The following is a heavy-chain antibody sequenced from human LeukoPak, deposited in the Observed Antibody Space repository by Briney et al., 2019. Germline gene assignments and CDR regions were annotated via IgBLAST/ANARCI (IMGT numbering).Heavy chain of an antibody. CDR1: GFTFSSYA. CDR2: ISYDGSNK. CDR3: ARGSYYDSSGYYN. D-gene: IGHD3-22*01. Sequence: GGSLRLSCAASGFTFSSYAMHWVRQAPGQGLEWVAVISYDGSNKYYADSVKGRFTISRDNSKNTLYLQINSLRAEDTAVYYCARGSYYDSSGYYNWGQGTLVTVSS. J-gene: IGHJ4*02. V-gene: IGHV3-30-3*01.